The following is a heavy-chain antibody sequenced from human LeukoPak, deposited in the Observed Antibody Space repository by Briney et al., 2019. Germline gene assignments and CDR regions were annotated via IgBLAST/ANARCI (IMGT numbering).Heavy chain of an antibody. CDR2: IYTSGST. D-gene: IGHD2-2*01. CDR3: ARDRRSNIVVVPAAKYGYYYYMDV. J-gene: IGHJ6*03. V-gene: IGHV4-4*07. CDR1: GGSISSYY. Sequence: SETLSLTCTVSGGSISSYYWSWIRQPAGKGLEWIGRIYTSGSTNYNPSLKSRVTMSVDTSKNQFSLKLSSVTAADTAVYYCARDRRSNIVVVPAAKYGYYYYMDVWGKGTTVTVSS.